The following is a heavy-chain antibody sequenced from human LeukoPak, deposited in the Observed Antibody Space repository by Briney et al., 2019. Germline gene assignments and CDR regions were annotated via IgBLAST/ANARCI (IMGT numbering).Heavy chain of an antibody. V-gene: IGHV3-7*03. J-gene: IGHJ5*02. CDR3: AKDYMVRGVIWDWFDP. CDR2: IRQDGSEK. Sequence: PGGSLRLSCAASGFTLSSYWMSWVRQAPGKGLEWVANIRQDGSEKNYVDSVRGRFTITRDNAKNSLYLQMNSLRTEDTALYYCAKDYMVRGVIWDWFDPWGQGTLVTVSS. CDR1: GFTLSSYW. D-gene: IGHD3-10*01.